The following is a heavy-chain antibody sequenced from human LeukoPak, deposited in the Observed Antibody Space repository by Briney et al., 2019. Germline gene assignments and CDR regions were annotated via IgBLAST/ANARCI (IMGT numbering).Heavy chain of an antibody. Sequence: PGGSLRLSCAASGFSFGTSGMHWVRQAPGKGLEWVAVVWYDGTNKHYADSVKGRFTISRDNSENTLYLQINSLRIEDTAVYYCARYCSSTSCSHNAFDIWGQGTLVTVSS. D-gene: IGHD2-2*01. CDR3: ARYCSSTSCSHNAFDI. V-gene: IGHV3-33*01. CDR1: GFSFGTSG. CDR2: VWYDGTNK. J-gene: IGHJ3*02.